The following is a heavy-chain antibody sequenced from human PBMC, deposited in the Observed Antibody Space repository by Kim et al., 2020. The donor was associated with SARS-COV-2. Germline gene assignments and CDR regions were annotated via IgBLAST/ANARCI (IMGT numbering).Heavy chain of an antibody. V-gene: IGHV4-39*01. Sequence: YNPSLRSRRTISVDTSKNQFSLNLSSVTAAYTAVYYCARQKEYSYGFVDYWGQGTLVTVSS. CDR3: ARQKEYSYGFVDY. J-gene: IGHJ4*02. D-gene: IGHD5-18*01.